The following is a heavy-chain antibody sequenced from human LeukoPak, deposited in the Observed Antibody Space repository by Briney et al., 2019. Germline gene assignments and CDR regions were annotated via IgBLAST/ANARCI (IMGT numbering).Heavy chain of an antibody. CDR1: GFTFSSY. CDR2: INHSGST. CDR3: ARGLHVGETLPYYF. Sequence: GSLRLSCAASGFTFSSYWSWIRQPPGKGLKWLGEINHSGSTNYNPSLKSRLTISVDPSKNQFSVRLSSVTAADTAMYFCARGLHVGETLPYYFWSQGTMVTVSS. V-gene: IGHV4-34*01. D-gene: IGHD3-16*01. J-gene: IGHJ4*02.